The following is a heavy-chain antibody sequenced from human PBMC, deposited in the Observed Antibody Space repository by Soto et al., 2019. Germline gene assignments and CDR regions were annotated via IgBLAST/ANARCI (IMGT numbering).Heavy chain of an antibody. CDR1: GGSISSYY. V-gene: IGHV4-59*01. Sequence: SETLSLTCTVSGGSISSYYWSWIRQPPGKGLEWIGYIYYSGSTNYNPSLKSRVTISVDTSKNQFSLKLSSVTAADTAVYYCARFEYTPYYYYYGMDVWGQGTTVTVSS. J-gene: IGHJ6*02. D-gene: IGHD1-1*01. CDR2: IYYSGST. CDR3: ARFEYTPYYYYYGMDV.